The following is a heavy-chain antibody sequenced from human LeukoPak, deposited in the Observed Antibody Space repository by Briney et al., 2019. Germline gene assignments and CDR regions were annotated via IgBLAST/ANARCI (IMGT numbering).Heavy chain of an antibody. J-gene: IGHJ4*02. Sequence: GASVTVSCKASGYTFTSYGISWVRQAPGQGLEWMGWISAYNGNTNYAQKLRGRVTMTTDTSTSTAYMELRSLRSDNTAVYYCARYYYDSSGYPEIDYWGQGTLVTVSS. CDR3: ARYYYDSSGYPEIDY. CDR2: ISAYNGNT. D-gene: IGHD3-22*01. CDR1: GYTFTSYG. V-gene: IGHV1-18*01.